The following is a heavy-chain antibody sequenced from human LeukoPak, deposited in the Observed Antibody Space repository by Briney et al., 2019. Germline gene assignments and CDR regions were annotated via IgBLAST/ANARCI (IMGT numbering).Heavy chain of an antibody. J-gene: IGHJ4*02. Sequence: ASVKVSCKASGYTFTSYYMHWVRQAPGQGLEWMGIINPSGGSTNYAQKFQGRVTMTRDTSISTAYMELSRLRSDDTAVYYCARGGLGYDSSGYSFDYWGQGTLVTVSS. CDR2: INPSGGST. CDR3: ARGGLGYDSSGYSFDY. V-gene: IGHV1-46*01. CDR1: GYTFTSYY. D-gene: IGHD3-22*01.